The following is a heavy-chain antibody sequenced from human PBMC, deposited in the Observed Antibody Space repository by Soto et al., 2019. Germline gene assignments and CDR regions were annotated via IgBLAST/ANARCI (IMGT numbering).Heavy chain of an antibody. CDR3: AKDMSPYYYDSSGGDAFDI. V-gene: IGHV3-23*01. CDR2: ISGSGGCT. Sequence: GGSLRLSCAASGFTFSSYAMSWVRQAPGKGLEWVSAISGSGGCTYYADSVKGRFTISRDNSKNTLYLQMNSLRAEDTAVYYCAKDMSPYYYDSSGGDAFDIWGQVTMVTVSS. D-gene: IGHD3-22*01. CDR1: GFTFSSYA. J-gene: IGHJ3*02.